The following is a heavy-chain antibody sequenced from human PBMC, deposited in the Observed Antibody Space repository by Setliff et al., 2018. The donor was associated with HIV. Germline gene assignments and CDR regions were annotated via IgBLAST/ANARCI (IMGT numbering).Heavy chain of an antibody. CDR2: IIPILGIA. V-gene: IGHV1-69*10. J-gene: IGHJ4*02. CDR1: GGTFSSYA. Sequence: SVKVSCKASGGTFSSYAISWVRQAPGQGLEWMGGIIPILGIANYSQKFQGRVTITADKSTSTAYMELSSLRSEDTAVYYCAREVYDSSGYYFDYWGQGTLVTVSS. D-gene: IGHD3-22*01. CDR3: AREVYDSSGYYFDY.